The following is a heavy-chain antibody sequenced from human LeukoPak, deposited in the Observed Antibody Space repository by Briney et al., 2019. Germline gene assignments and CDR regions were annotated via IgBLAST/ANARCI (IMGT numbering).Heavy chain of an antibody. CDR3: ARGGGNYSSPDY. D-gene: IGHD1-7*01. CDR2: MNPNSGNT. V-gene: IGHV1-8*03. CDR1: GYTFTSYD. J-gene: IGHJ4*02. Sequence: ASVKVSCKASGYTFTSYDINWVRQSTGQGLEWMGWMNPNSGNTGYAQKFQGRVTITRNTSISTAYMELSSLRSEDTAVYYCARGGGNYSSPDYWGQGTLVTVSS.